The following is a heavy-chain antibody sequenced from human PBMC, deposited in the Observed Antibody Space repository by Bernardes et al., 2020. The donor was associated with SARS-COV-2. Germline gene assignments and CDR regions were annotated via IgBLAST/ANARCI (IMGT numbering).Heavy chain of an antibody. V-gene: IGHV4-59*01. CDR3: ARELGYCSSTSCYQWYFDL. J-gene: IGHJ2*01. D-gene: IGHD2-2*01. CDR2: IYYSGST. CDR1: GGSISSYY. Sequence: SETLSLTCTVSGGSISSYYWSWIRQPPGKGLEWIGYIYYSGSTNYNPSLKSRVTISVDTSKNQFSLKLSSVTAADTAVYYCARELGYCSSTSCYQWYFDLWGRGTLVTVSS.